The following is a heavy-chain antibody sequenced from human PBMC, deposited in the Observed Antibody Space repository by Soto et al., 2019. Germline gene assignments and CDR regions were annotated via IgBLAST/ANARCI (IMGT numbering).Heavy chain of an antibody. Sequence: QVQLVESGGGVVQPGRSLRLSCAASGFTFSSYGMHWVRQAPGKGLEWVAVISYDGSNKYYADSVKGRFTISRDNSKNTLYLQMNSLRAEDTAVYYCAKGRMTTVTTDAFDIWGQGTMVTVSS. CDR2: ISYDGSNK. J-gene: IGHJ3*02. D-gene: IGHD4-17*01. CDR1: GFTFSSYG. CDR3: AKGRMTTVTTDAFDI. V-gene: IGHV3-30*18.